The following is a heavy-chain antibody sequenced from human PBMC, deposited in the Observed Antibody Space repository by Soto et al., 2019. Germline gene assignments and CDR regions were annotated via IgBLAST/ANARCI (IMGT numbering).Heavy chain of an antibody. J-gene: IGHJ4*02. D-gene: IGHD3-22*01. CDR1: GGSISSGAYS. CDR3: ARSNTQSGSSGFFDY. Sequence: SETLSLTCAVSGGSISSGAYSWSWIRQPPGKGLEWIGYIYDSGSTYYYPSLKSRVTISVDLSKNQFSLNLSSVTAADTAVYYCARSNTQSGSSGFFDYWGQGTLVTVSS. V-gene: IGHV4-30-2*01. CDR2: IYDSGST.